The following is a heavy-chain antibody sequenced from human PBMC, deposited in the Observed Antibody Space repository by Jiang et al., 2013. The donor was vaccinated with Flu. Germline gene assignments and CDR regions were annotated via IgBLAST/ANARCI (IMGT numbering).Heavy chain of an antibody. CDR3: ARSPVGGAVDYYYGMDV. Sequence: GSGLVKPSETLSLTCAVSGGSISSYYWSWIRQPAGKGLEWIGRIYTSGSTNYNPSLKSRVTMSVDTSKNQFSLKLSSVTAADTAVYYCARSPVGGAVDYYYGMDVWGQGTTVTVSS. V-gene: IGHV4-4*07. J-gene: IGHJ6*02. CDR2: IYTSGST. CDR1: GGSISSYY.